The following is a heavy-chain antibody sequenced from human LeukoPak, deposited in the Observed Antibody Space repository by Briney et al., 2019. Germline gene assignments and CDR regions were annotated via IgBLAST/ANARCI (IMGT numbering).Heavy chain of an antibody. CDR3: AKVFEEMTTTNYYFDY. CDR2: IRQDGSDK. CDR1: GFTFSNYW. Sequence: PGGSLRLSCAASGFTFSNYWMSWVRQAPGKGLEWVANIRQDGSDKFYVDSVKGRFTISRDNAQNSLYLQMNILRAEDTAVYYCAKVFEEMTTTNYYFDYWGQGTLVTVSS. J-gene: IGHJ4*02. D-gene: IGHD5-24*01. V-gene: IGHV3-7*03.